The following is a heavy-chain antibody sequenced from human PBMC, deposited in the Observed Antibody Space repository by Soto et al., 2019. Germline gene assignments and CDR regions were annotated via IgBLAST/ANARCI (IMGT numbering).Heavy chain of an antibody. CDR2: IYNSGSS. D-gene: IGHD3-22*01. CDR3: ARAGGYDSSGYGMARLDP. V-gene: IGHV4-31*03. J-gene: IGHJ5*02. CDR1: GGSISSGGYY. Sequence: QVQLQESGPGLVKPSQTLSLTCTVSGGSISSGGYYWSWIRQHPGKGLEWIGYIYNSGSSYYIPSLKSRVTISVETSTNRCSLNLRSVTPAHTAVYYCARAGGYDSSGYGMARLDPWGQGTLVTVSS.